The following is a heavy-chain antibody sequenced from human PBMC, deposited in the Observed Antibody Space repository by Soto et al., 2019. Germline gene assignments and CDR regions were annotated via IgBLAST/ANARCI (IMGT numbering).Heavy chain of an antibody. Sequence: QVQLVQSGAEVKKPGSSVKVSCKASGGTFSSYTISWVRQAPGQGLEWMGRIIPILGIANYAQKFQGRVTITADKTTSTAYMELRSLTSEDTAVYYCARVRDGPSTDYWGKGTLVTVSS. D-gene: IGHD2-21*02. CDR3: ARVRDGPSTDY. J-gene: IGHJ4*02. V-gene: IGHV1-69*02. CDR2: IIPILGIA. CDR1: GGTFSSYT.